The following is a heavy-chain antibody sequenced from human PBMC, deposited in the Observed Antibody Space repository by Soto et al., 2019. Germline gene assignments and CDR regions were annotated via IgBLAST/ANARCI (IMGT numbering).Heavy chain of an antibody. V-gene: IGHV3-23*01. D-gene: IGHD3-10*01. Sequence: EVQLLESGGGLVQPGGSLRLSCAGSGFTFINYAMNWVRQAPGKGLEWVSTISGGGDAPFFADSVRGRFTISRDNSQNTVTLQMNNLGVDDPAVYFCARKVPGSTSRPDYWYFDLWGRGTLVTVSS. CDR1: GFTFINYA. J-gene: IGHJ2*01. CDR3: ARKVPGSTSRPDYWYFDL. CDR2: ISGGGDAP.